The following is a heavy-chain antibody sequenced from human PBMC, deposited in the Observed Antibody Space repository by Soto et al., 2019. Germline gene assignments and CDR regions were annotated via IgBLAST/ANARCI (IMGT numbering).Heavy chain of an antibody. D-gene: IGHD2-15*01. CDR2: FYYSGST. V-gene: IGHV4-39*01. CDR1: GASISSSHYY. Sequence: QLQLQESGPGLVKPSETLSLICTVSGASISSSHYYWGWIRQPPGRGLEWIGSFYYSGSTYYNPSLESRVTISSDTSKNQFSLKVTSVTAADTAVYYCARHDYSKWFEPWGQGTLVTVSS. J-gene: IGHJ5*02. CDR3: ARHDYSKWFEP.